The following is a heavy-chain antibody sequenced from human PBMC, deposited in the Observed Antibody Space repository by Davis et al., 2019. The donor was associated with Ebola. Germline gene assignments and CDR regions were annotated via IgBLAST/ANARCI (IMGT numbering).Heavy chain of an antibody. Sequence: SETLSLTCAVYGGSFSGYYWSWIRQPPGKGLEWIGEINHSGSTNYNPFLKSRVTISVDTSKNQFSLKLSSVTAADTAVYYCARGTGSSSWYYWGQGTLVTVS. CDR2: INHSGST. D-gene: IGHD6-13*01. J-gene: IGHJ4*02. V-gene: IGHV4-34*01. CDR1: GGSFSGYY. CDR3: ARGTGSSSWYY.